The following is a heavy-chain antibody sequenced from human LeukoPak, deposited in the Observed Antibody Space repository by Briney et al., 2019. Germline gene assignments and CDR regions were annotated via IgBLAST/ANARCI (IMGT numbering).Heavy chain of an antibody. J-gene: IGHJ4*02. CDR3: AKAPARDSSGWSIDY. V-gene: IGHV3-48*01. CDR2: ISSSSSTI. D-gene: IGHD6-19*01. CDR1: GFTFSSYS. Sequence: GGSLRLSCAASGFTFSSYSMNWVRQAPGKGLEWVSYISSSSSTIYYADSVKGRFTISRDNAKNSLYLQMNSLRAEDTAVYYCAKAPARDSSGWSIDYWGQGTLVTVSS.